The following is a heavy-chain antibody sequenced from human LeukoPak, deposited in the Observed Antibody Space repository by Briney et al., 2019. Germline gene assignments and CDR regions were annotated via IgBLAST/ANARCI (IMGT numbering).Heavy chain of an antibody. D-gene: IGHD5-12*01. J-gene: IGHJ4*02. Sequence: ASVKVSCKASGYTFTSYGISWVRQAPGQGLEWMGWISAYNGNTNYAQKLQGRVTMTTGTSTSTAYMELRSLRSEDTAVYYCATVGYSGYVLYYFDYWGQGTLVTVSS. CDR3: ATVGYSGYVLYYFDY. V-gene: IGHV1-18*01. CDR1: GYTFTSYG. CDR2: ISAYNGNT.